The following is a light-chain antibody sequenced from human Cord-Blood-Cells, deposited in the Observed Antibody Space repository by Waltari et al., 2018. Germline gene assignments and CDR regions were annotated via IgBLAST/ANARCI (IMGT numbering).Light chain of an antibody. Sequence: DIHMTQSPSSLSSSVGDRVTITCRASQGISNYLACYQQKPGKVPKLLIYAASTLHSGVPSLFSGSGSGTDFTLTISSLQPEDFATYYCLKYNSVPFTFGPGTKVDIK. CDR3: LKYNSVPFT. CDR2: AAS. V-gene: IGKV1-27*01. J-gene: IGKJ3*01. CDR1: QGISNY.